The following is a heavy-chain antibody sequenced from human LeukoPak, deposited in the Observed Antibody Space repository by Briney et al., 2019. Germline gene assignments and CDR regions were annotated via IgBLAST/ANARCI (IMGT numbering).Heavy chain of an antibody. Sequence: GGSLRLSCAASGFTFSNYAMSWVRQAPGKGLEWVSAISASGDTTYYADSVRGRFTIPRENFKNTVSLQLNSLRAEDTAMYYCAKDDDWGRFNHWGQGTLVTVSS. CDR3: AKDDDWGRFNH. J-gene: IGHJ1*01. CDR1: GFTFSNYA. CDR2: ISASGDTT. V-gene: IGHV3-23*01. D-gene: IGHD3-16*01.